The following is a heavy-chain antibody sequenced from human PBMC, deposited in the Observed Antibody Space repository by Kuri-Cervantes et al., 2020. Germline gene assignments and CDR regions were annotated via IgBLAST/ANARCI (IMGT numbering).Heavy chain of an antibody. V-gene: IGHV4-34*01. J-gene: IGHJ4*02. CDR1: GGSFRDYY. CDR3: ARHRTTVVTQFDY. D-gene: IGHD4-23*01. Sequence: SQTLSLTCGVYGGSFRDYYWSWIRQPPGKGLEWIGEINHNGNTHYNPSLKSRATISVDTSRNQFSLKLSSVTAADTAVYYCARHRTTVVTQFDYWGQGTLVTVSS. CDR2: INHNGNT.